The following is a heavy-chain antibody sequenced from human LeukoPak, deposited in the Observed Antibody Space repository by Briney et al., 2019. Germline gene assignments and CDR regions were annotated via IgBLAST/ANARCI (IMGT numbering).Heavy chain of an antibody. D-gene: IGHD4-17*01. V-gene: IGHV4-59*01. CDR2: IYYSGRT. Sequence: SETLSLTCSVSGGSISSYYWNWTRQPPGKGLEWIGYIYYSGRTSYNPSLKSRVTISVDTSKNQFSLRLNSVTAADTAVYYCTRDTGTTGEVKFDPWGQGTLVTVSS. CDR1: GGSISSYY. CDR3: TRDTGTTGEVKFDP. J-gene: IGHJ5*02.